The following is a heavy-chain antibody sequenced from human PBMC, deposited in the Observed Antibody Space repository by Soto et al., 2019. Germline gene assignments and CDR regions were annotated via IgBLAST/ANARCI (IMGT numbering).Heavy chain of an antibody. Sequence: PSETLSLTCTVSCGSISSISYYWGWIRQPPGKGLEWIGSMYYSGSTYYNPSLKSRVTISVDTSKNQFSLKLSSVTAADTAVYYCAREGGGYCSGGSCQVDYWGQGTLVTVSS. CDR2: MYYSGST. CDR1: CGSISSISYY. CDR3: AREGGGYCSGGSCQVDY. V-gene: IGHV4-39*02. J-gene: IGHJ4*02. D-gene: IGHD2-15*01.